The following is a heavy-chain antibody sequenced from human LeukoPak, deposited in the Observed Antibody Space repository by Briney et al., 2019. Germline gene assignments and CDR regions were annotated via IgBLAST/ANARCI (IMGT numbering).Heavy chain of an antibody. CDR2: INPSGGST. CDR3: AREMTLRGYSYGLLGGDLPEIDY. Sequence: ASVKVSCKASGYTFTSYYIHWVRQAPGQGLEWMGLINPSGGSTNYAQKFQGRVTMTRDTSTSTVYMELSSLRSEDTAVYYCAREMTLRGYSYGLLGGDLPEIDYWGQGTLVTVSS. V-gene: IGHV1-46*01. J-gene: IGHJ4*02. D-gene: IGHD5-18*01. CDR1: GYTFTSYY.